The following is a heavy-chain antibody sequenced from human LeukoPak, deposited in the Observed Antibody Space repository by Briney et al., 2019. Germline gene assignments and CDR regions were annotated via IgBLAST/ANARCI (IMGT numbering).Heavy chain of an antibody. V-gene: IGHV4-4*07. CDR2: IYTSGTI. CDR1: GGSISSYY. D-gene: IGHD3-10*01. J-gene: IGHJ5*02. Sequence: SETLSLTCTVSGGSISSYYWSWIRQPAGTALEWIGRIYTSGTITYNPSLKSRVTMSVDTSKNQFSLKLSSVTAADTAVYHCARDSGTTGEVKFDPWGQGTLVTVSS. CDR3: ARDSGTTGEVKFDP.